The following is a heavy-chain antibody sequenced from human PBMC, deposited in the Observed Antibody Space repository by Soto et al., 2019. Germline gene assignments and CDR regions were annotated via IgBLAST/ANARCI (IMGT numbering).Heavy chain of an antibody. D-gene: IGHD3-3*01. J-gene: IGHJ5*02. Sequence: ETLSLTYIVSCGTISGYYWTWIRQPAGKGLEWIGRIYSSGNTKYNPSLQSRVTMSLDTSNNQFSLRLTSVTAADTAVYYCARGQRFSDWFDPWGQGTLVTVSS. CDR2: IYSSGNT. CDR3: ARGQRFSDWFDP. CDR1: CGTISGYY. V-gene: IGHV4-4*07.